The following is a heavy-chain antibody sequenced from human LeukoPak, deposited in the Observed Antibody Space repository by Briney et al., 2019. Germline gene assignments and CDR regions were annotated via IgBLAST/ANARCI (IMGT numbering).Heavy chain of an antibody. J-gene: IGHJ5*02. Sequence: SETLSLTCTVSGGSISRYYWSWIQQPPGKGLEWIGYIYHSGSTNYNPSLMSRVTISIDTSKNQFSLKLRSVTAADTAVYYCARDSVYATNWFDPWGQGALVTVSS. CDR2: IYHSGST. V-gene: IGHV4-59*01. CDR3: ARDSVYATNWFDP. D-gene: IGHD2-8*01. CDR1: GGSISRYY.